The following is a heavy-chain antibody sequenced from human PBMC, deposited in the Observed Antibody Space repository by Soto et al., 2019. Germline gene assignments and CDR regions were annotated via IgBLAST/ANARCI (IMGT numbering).Heavy chain of an antibody. Sequence: QLQLQESGPGLVKPSETVSLTCTVSGGSISSTSYYWGWIRQPPGKGLEWIGSIYYSGSIYYNPSLKRRVTISVDTSKNQFSLKRNSVTAADTAVFYCARLIKKCSGWKGPDYWGQGTLVTVSS. CDR1: GGSISSTSYY. J-gene: IGHJ4*02. D-gene: IGHD2-15*01. CDR3: ARLIKKCSGWKGPDY. V-gene: IGHV4-39*01. CDR2: IYYSGSI.